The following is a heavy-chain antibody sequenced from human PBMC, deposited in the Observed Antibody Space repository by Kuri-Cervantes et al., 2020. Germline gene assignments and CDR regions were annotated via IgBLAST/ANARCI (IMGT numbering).Heavy chain of an antibody. CDR2: INPNSGGT. V-gene: IGHV1-2*02. CDR3: ARGTTGILGRFDP. J-gene: IGHJ5*02. CDR1: GYTFTGYY. D-gene: IGHD1-1*01. Sequence: ASVKVSCKASGYTFTGYYMHWVRQAPGQGLEWMGWINPNSGGTNYAQKFQGRVTMTRDTSISTAYMELSSLRSEDTAVYYCARGTTGILGRFDPWGQGTLVTVSS.